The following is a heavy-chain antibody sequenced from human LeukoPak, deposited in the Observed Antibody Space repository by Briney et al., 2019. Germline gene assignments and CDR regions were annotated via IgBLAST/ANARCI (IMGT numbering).Heavy chain of an antibody. CDR3: ATGESATGFDY. CDR1: GGSFSGYY. CDR2: IYHNGDT. J-gene: IGHJ4*02. Sequence: SETLSLTCAVYGGSFSGYYWSWIRQPPGKGLEWVGYIYHNGDTNYNPSLKSRVTMSVDTSKNQFSLKLSSVTAADTAVYYCATGESATGFDYWGQGTLVTVSS. D-gene: IGHD3-10*01. V-gene: IGHV4-59*12.